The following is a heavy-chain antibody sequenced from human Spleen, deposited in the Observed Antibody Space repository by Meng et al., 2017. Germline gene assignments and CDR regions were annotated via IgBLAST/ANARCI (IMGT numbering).Heavy chain of an antibody. CDR3: ARDFTVVVVPAARASKYYGMDV. CDR2: IIPIFGTA. V-gene: IGHV1-69*13. CDR1: GYIFTGYY. Sequence: SVKVSCKASGYIFTGYYIHWVRQAPGQGLEWMGGIIPIFGTANYAQKFQGRVTITADESTSTAYMELSSLRSEDTAVYYCARDFTVVVVPAARASKYYGMDVWGQGTTVTVSS. D-gene: IGHD2-2*01. J-gene: IGHJ6*02.